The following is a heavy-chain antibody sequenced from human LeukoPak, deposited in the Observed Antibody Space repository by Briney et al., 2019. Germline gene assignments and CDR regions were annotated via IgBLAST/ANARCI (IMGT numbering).Heavy chain of an antibody. V-gene: IGHV4-61*01. Sequence: SETLSLTCTVSGGSVSSDSYYWSWIRQPPGKGLEWIGYIYYSGSTNYNPSLKSRVTISVDTSKNQFSLKLSSVTAADTAVYYCARGGYSSSSWGQGTLVTVSS. J-gene: IGHJ4*02. CDR1: GGSVSSDSYY. CDR2: IYYSGST. CDR3: ARGGYSSSS. D-gene: IGHD6-6*01.